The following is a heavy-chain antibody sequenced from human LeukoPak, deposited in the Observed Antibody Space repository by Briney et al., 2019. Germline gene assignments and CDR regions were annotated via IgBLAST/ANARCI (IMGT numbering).Heavy chain of an antibody. CDR3: ANDAAVAGDY. V-gene: IGHV3-30*02. J-gene: IGHJ4*02. Sequence: GGSLRLSCSASGFTFSSYGMHWVRQAPGKGLEWVAFIRYDGSNKYYADSVKGRFTISRDNSKNTLYLQMNSLRAEDTAVYYCANDAAVAGDYWGQGTLVTVSS. D-gene: IGHD6-19*01. CDR2: IRYDGSNK. CDR1: GFTFSSYG.